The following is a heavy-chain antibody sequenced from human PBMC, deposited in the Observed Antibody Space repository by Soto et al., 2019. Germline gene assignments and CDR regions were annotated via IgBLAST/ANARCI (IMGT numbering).Heavy chain of an antibody. CDR1: GFTFSSYA. CDR3: AKYLRAGADGGWYFAL. D-gene: IGHD6-19*01. V-gene: IGHV3-23*01. Sequence: EVQLLESGGGLVQPGGSLRLSCAASGFTFSSYAMSWVRQAPGKGLEWVSAISGSGGSTYYADSVKGRFTISRDNSKNTLYLQMNSLRAEDTAVYYCAKYLRAGADGGWYFALWGRGTLVTVSS. J-gene: IGHJ2*01. CDR2: ISGSGGST.